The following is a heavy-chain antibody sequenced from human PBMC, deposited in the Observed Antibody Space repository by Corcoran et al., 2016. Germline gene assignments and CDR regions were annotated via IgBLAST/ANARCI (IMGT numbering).Heavy chain of an antibody. Sequence: QVQLVESGGGVVQPGRSLRLSCAASGFTFSSYGMHWVRQAPGKGLEWVAVIWYDGSNKYYADSVKGRFPISRDNSKNTLYLQMNSLRAEDTAVYYCARDPSEKGDYGMDVWGQGTTVTVSS. CDR3: ARDPSEKGDYGMDV. V-gene: IGHV3-33*01. CDR2: IWYDGSNK. J-gene: IGHJ6*02. CDR1: GFTFSSYG.